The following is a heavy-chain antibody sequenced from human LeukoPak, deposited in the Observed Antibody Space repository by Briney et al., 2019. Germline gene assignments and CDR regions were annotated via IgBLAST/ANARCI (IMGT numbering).Heavy chain of an antibody. CDR2: IRYDGSNK. D-gene: IGHD3-10*01. CDR3: RLLWFGELSGIDY. CDR1: GFTFSSYG. J-gene: IGHJ4*02. V-gene: IGHV3-30*02. Sequence: GGSLRLSCAASGFTFSSYGMHWVRQAPGKGLEWVAFIRYDGSNKYYADSVKGRFTISRDNSKNTLYLQMNSLRAEDTAVYYCRLLWFGELSGIDYWGQGTLVTVSP.